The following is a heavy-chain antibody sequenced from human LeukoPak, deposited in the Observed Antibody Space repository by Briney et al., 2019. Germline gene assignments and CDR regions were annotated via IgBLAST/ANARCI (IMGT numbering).Heavy chain of an antibody. CDR2: ITGSGDST. D-gene: IGHD5-24*01. CDR1: GFTFRTYA. Sequence: GGSLRLTCAASGFTFRTYAIHWVRQAPGKGLEWVSAITGSGDSTYYADSVKGRFTISRDNAKNTLYLHMHSLRAEDTAVYYCVRDGDDFNFDYWGQGNLVTVSS. J-gene: IGHJ4*02. V-gene: IGHV3-23*01. CDR3: VRDGDDFNFDY.